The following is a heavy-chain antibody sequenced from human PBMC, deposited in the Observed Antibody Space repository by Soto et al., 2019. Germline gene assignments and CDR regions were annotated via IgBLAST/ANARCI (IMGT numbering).Heavy chain of an antibody. V-gene: IGHV2-5*02. D-gene: IGHD6-13*01. CDR3: AHSGQQPTGFGYFDY. Sequence: QITLKESGPTLVKPTQTLTLTCTFSGFSISTSGVGVGWISRPPGKALEWLALIYWDDDKRYSPSLKSRLTITKDSSKNQVVHTMTNMDPVDTATYYCAHSGQQPTGFGYFDYWGHGTLVTVSS. J-gene: IGHJ4*01. CDR1: GFSISTSGVG. CDR2: IYWDDDK.